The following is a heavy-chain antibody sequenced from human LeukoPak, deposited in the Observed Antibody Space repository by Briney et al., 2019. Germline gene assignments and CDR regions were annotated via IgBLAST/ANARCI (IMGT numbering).Heavy chain of an antibody. D-gene: IGHD3-22*01. CDR1: GFTFTSSA. J-gene: IGHJ4*02. CDR3: AASYYYDSSGYYLGYYFDY. V-gene: IGHV1-58*02. Sequence: SVKVSCKASGFTFTSSAMQWVRQARGQRLEWIGWIVVGSGNTNYAQKFQERVTITRDMSTGTAYMELSSLRSEDTAVYYCAASYYYDSSGYYLGYYFDYWGQGTLVTVSS. CDR2: IVVGSGNT.